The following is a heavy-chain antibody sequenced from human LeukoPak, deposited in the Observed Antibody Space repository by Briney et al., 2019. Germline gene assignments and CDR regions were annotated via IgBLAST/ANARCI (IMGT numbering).Heavy chain of an antibody. Sequence: GGSLRLSCAAAGFTFSSYAMHWVRQAPGKGLEWVAVISYDGSNKYYADSLKGRFTISRENSKNTLYLQMNSLRAEDTAVYYCARDNAGASDYWGQGTLVTVSS. CDR2: ISYDGSNK. J-gene: IGHJ4*02. CDR3: ARDNAGASDY. V-gene: IGHV3-30-3*01. CDR1: GFTFSSYA. D-gene: IGHD1-1*01.